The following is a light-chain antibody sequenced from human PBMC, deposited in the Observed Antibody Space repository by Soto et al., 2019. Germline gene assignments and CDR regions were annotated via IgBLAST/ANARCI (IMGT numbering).Light chain of an antibody. Sequence: DIQMTQSPSSLSASVGDRVIITCRASQSISNYLNWYQQKPGKAPKLLIYTASTLQSGVPSRFRGSGSGTNFTLTLISLQPEDFATYYCQQSDSVPTFGQGTKVEIQ. CDR2: TAS. CDR1: QSISNY. CDR3: QQSDSVPT. J-gene: IGKJ1*01. V-gene: IGKV1-39*01.